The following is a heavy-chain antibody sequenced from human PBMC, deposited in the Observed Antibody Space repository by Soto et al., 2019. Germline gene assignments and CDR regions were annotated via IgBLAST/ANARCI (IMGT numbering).Heavy chain of an antibody. V-gene: IGHV4-39*01. CDR2: LLYSGRT. D-gene: IGHD6-19*01. Sequence: SETLSLTCTVSGGSVTSNKYYWGWIRQPPGKGLEWIGNLLYSGRTFSNPSLKSRVTISVDTSENQFSLKLNSVTAADTAIYYCARPQTGYSGGSQFDPWGQGTLVTVSS. J-gene: IGHJ5*02. CDR3: ARPQTGYSGGSQFDP. CDR1: GGSVTSNKYY.